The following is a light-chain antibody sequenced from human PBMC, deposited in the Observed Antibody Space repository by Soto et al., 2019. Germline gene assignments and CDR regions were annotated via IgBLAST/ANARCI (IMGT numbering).Light chain of an antibody. J-gene: IGKJ5*01. V-gene: IGKV1-9*01. Sequence: DIQLTQSPSFLSASVGDRVTITCRASQGISTYLAWYQQKPGKAPKLLMYGASTLQSGVSSRFSSSGSGTEFTLTISSLQPEDFATYYCQQLNSYPITFGQGTRLEIK. CDR1: QGISTY. CDR2: GAS. CDR3: QQLNSYPIT.